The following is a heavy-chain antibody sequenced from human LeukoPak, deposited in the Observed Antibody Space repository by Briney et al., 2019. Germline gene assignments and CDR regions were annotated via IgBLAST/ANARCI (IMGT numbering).Heavy chain of an antibody. CDR3: AREYYDILTGLFDY. CDR2: IYTSGST. Sequence: SETLSLTCTVSGGSISSYYWSWIRQPAGKGLGWIGRIYTSGSTNYNPSLKSRVTMSVDTSKNQFSLKLSSVTAADTAVYYCAREYYDILTGLFDYWGQGTLVTVSS. J-gene: IGHJ4*02. CDR1: GGSISSYY. D-gene: IGHD3-9*01. V-gene: IGHV4-4*07.